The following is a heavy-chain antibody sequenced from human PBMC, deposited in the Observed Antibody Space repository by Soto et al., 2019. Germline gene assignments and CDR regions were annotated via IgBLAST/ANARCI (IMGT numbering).Heavy chain of an antibody. Sequence: SETLSLTCAVYGGSFSGYYWSWIRQPPGKGLEWIGEINHSGSTNYNPSLKSRVTISVDTSKNQFSLKLSSVTAADTAVYYCARGDPQAPYNWFDPWGQGTLVTVSS. J-gene: IGHJ5*02. CDR3: ARGDPQAPYNWFDP. V-gene: IGHV4-34*01. CDR1: GGSFSGYY. CDR2: INHSGST.